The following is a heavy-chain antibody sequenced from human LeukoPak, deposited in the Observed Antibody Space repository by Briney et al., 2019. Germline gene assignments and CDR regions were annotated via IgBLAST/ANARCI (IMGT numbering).Heavy chain of an antibody. V-gene: IGHV2-5*01. D-gene: IGHD3-22*01. Sequence: SGPTLVNPTQTLTLSCTFSGFSLTTSGVGVGWIRQPPGKALEWLALIYWNDDMRYSPSLKSRLTITKDTSKNQVVLTVTNMDPVDTATYYCAHIPYYDSSGSFDYWGQGTLVTVSS. J-gene: IGHJ4*02. CDR1: GFSLTTSGVG. CDR2: IYWNDDM. CDR3: AHIPYYDSSGSFDY.